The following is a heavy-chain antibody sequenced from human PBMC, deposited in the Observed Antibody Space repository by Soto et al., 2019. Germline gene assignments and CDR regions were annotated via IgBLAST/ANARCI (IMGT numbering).Heavy chain of an antibody. CDR2: IDWDDDK. CDR1: GFSLSTSGMR. V-gene: IGHV2-70*04. J-gene: IGHJ4*02. Sequence: SVPTLGNPTQTLTLTCTFSGFSLSTSGMRVSWIRQPPGKALEWLARIDWDDDKFYNTSLKTRLTTSKDSSKTQVVLTMTNMDPVGTATYYCARMFHCSGGTCPFDYWGQGALVTVSS. D-gene: IGHD2-15*01. CDR3: ARMFHCSGGTCPFDY.